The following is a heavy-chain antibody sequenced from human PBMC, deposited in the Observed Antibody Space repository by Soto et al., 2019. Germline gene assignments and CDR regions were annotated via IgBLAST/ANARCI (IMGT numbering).Heavy chain of an antibody. CDR1: GGTFSSYT. D-gene: IGHD3-22*01. V-gene: IGHV1-69*08. CDR3: AREYYDSSGYPGAFDI. J-gene: IGHJ3*02. CDR2: IIPILGIA. Sequence: QVQLVQSGAEVKKPGSSVKVSCKASGGTFSSYTISWVRQAPGQGLEWMGRIIPILGIANYAQKFQGRVTITADKSTRTAYMELSSLRSEDTAVYYCAREYYDSSGYPGAFDIWGQGTMVTVSS.